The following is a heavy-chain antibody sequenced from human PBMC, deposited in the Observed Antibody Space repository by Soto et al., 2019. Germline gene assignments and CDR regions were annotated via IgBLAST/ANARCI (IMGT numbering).Heavy chain of an antibody. CDR2: ISYDGSNK. J-gene: IGHJ4*02. CDR3: ARNLNYYDSSGYGIDY. Sequence: ESGGGVVQPGRSLRLSCAASGFTFSSYAMHWVRQAPGKGLEWVAVISYDGSNKYYADSVKGRFTISRDNSKNTLYLQMNSLRAEDTAVYYCARNLNYYDSSGYGIDYWGQGTLVTVSS. CDR1: GFTFSSYA. D-gene: IGHD3-22*01. V-gene: IGHV3-30-3*01.